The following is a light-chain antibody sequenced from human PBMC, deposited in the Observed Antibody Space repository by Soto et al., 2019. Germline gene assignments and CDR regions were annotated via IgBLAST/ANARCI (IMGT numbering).Light chain of an antibody. CDR2: GAS. Sequence: EIVLTQSPGTLSLSPGERATLSCRASQSVRNSYLAWYQRRPGQAPRLLIYGASSRATAIPDRFSGSGSGTDFTLTISSLEPEDFAVYDCQQYGSSPYTFGQGTKVEIK. J-gene: IGKJ2*01. V-gene: IGKV3-20*01. CDR3: QQYGSSPYT. CDR1: QSVRNSY.